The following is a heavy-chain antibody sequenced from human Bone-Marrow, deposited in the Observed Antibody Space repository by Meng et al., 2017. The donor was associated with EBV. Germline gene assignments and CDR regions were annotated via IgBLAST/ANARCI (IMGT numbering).Heavy chain of an antibody. CDR3: ARHGAYGSGSTD. V-gene: IGHV4-34*01. CDR1: GGSFSGYY. D-gene: IGHD3-10*01. Sequence: QVQLQQWGAGLLKPSETLSLTCAVYGGSFSGYYWSWIRQPPGKGLQWIGEINYSGRTNYNPSLKSRVTISVDTSKNQVSLKLSSVTVADTAVYYCARHGAYGSGSTDWGQGTLVTVSS. J-gene: IGHJ4*02. CDR2: INYSGRT.